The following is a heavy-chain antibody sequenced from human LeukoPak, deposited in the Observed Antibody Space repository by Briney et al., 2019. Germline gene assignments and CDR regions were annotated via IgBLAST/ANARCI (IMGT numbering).Heavy chain of an antibody. CDR1: GFTFSDYY. D-gene: IGHD3-3*01. V-gene: IGHV3-11*01. Sequence: PGGSLRLSCAASGFTFSDYYMSWIRQAPGKGLEWVSYISSSGSTIYYADSVKGRFTISRDNSKNTLYLQMNSLRAEDTAVYYCAKPSERFLEWSHHYYGMDVWGQGTTVAVSS. CDR2: ISSSGSTI. CDR3: AKPSERFLEWSHHYYGMDV. J-gene: IGHJ6*02.